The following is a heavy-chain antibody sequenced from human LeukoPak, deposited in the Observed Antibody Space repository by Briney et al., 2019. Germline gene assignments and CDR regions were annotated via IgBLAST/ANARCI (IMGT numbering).Heavy chain of an antibody. Sequence: SETLSLTCRVSLASISSYYWGWVRQPPGKGLEWIGYIHYSGTTNYNPSLKSRVTIPVDTSKNQFSLKLNSVTAADTAVYYCVRGVGDSGYGRFADYCGQAILVIVSS. CDR1: LASISSYY. V-gene: IGHV4-59*01. D-gene: IGHD5-12*01. J-gene: IGHJ4*02. CDR2: IHYSGTT. CDR3: VRGVGDSGYGRFADY.